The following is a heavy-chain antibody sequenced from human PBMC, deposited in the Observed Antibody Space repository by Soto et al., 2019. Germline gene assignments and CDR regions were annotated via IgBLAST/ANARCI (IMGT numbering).Heavy chain of an antibody. J-gene: IGHJ5*02. D-gene: IGHD3-10*01. CDR2: IYWNDDK. CDR3: AHRITMVRGVIGWFDP. V-gene: IGHV2-5*01. CDR1: GFSLSTSGVG. Sequence: QITLKESGPPLVKPTQTLTLTCTFSGFSLSTSGVGVGWIRQPPGKALEWLALIYWNDDKRYSPSLKSRLTITKDTSKNQVVLTMTNMDPVDTATYYCAHRITMVRGVIGWFDPWGQGTLVTVSS.